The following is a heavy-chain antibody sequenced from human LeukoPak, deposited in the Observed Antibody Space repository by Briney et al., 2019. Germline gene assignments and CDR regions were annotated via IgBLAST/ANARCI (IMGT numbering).Heavy chain of an antibody. Sequence: PGGSLRLSCAASGFTFSSYGMHWVRQAPGKGLEWVAFIRYDGSNKYYADSVKGRFTISRDNSKNTLYLQMNSLRAEDTAVYYCARAVPSRQAIDYWGQGTLVTVSS. CDR2: IRYDGSNK. J-gene: IGHJ4*02. V-gene: IGHV3-30*02. CDR1: GFTFSSYG. CDR3: ARAVPSRQAIDY.